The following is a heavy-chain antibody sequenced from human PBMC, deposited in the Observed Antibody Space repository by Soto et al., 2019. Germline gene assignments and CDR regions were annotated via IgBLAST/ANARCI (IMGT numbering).Heavy chain of an antibody. Sequence: GGSLRLSCAASGFTFSSYWMSWVRQAPGKGLEWVANIKQDGSEKYYVDSVKGRFTISRDNAKNSLYLQMNSLRAEYTAVYYCAIYIGSSWYYYYYGMDVWGQGTTVTVSS. CDR2: IKQDGSEK. CDR1: GFTFSSYW. D-gene: IGHD6-13*01. CDR3: AIYIGSSWYYYYYGMDV. J-gene: IGHJ6*02. V-gene: IGHV3-7*05.